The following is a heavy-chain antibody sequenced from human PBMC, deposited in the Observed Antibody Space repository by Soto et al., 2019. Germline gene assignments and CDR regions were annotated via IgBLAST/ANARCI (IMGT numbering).Heavy chain of an antibody. Sequence: ASVKVSCKVSGYTLTELSMHWVRQAPGKGLEWMGGFDPEDGETIYAQKFQGRVTMTEDTSTDTAYMELSSLRSEDTAVYYCATDKPRRFLAWLPFDYWGQGTLVTVYS. J-gene: IGHJ4*02. D-gene: IGHD3-3*01. CDR3: ATDKPRRFLAWLPFDY. CDR2: FDPEDGET. CDR1: GYTLTELS. V-gene: IGHV1-24*01.